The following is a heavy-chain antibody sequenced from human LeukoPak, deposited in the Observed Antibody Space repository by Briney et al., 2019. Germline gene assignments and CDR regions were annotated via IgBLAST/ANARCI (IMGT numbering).Heavy chain of an antibody. J-gene: IGHJ3*02. Sequence: GRSLRLSCAASGFTFSSYGMHWVRQAPGKGLERVAVISYDGSNKYYADSVKGRFTISRDNSKNTLYLQMNSLRAEDTAVYYCAKDQQQWLVMGAFDIWGQGTMVTVSS. CDR2: ISYDGSNK. D-gene: IGHD6-19*01. V-gene: IGHV3-30*18. CDR1: GFTFSSYG. CDR3: AKDQQQWLVMGAFDI.